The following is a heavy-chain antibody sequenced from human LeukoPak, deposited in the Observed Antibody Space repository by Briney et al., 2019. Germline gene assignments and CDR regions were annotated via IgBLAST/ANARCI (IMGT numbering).Heavy chain of an antibody. CDR3: ARDGPIAAAGTGFDY. CDR2: ISSSSSYI. Sequence: GGSLRLSCAASGFTFSSYSMNWVRQAPGKGLEWVSSISSSSSYIYYADSVKGRFTISRDNAKNSLYLQMNSLRAEDTAVYYCARDGPIAAAGTGFDYWGQGTLVTVSS. CDR1: GFTFSSYS. D-gene: IGHD6-13*01. V-gene: IGHV3-21*01. J-gene: IGHJ4*02.